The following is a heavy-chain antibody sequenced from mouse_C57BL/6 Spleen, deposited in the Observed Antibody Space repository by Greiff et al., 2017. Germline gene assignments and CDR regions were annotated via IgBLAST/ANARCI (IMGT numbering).Heavy chain of an antibody. Sequence: QVQLKQPGAELVMPGASVTMSCKASGYPFTSYWMHWVKQRPGHGLEWLGVIVPSDSSTNYNPKFTGKSTLTVDKSSSTAYMQLSSLTSEDSAVYYCARSSTTAGYCDVWGTGTTVTVSS. CDR2: IVPSDSST. CDR3: ARSSTTAGYCDV. V-gene: IGHV1-69*01. CDR1: GYPFTSYW. D-gene: IGHD1-2*01. J-gene: IGHJ1*03.